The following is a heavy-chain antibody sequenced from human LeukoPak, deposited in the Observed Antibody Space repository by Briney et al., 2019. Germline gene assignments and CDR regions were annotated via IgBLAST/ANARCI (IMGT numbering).Heavy chain of an antibody. CDR2: ISYDGSNK. CDR3: ATIEMAFDY. Sequence: GGSLRLSCAASGFTFSSYGMHWVRQAPGRGLEWVAVISYDGSNKYYADSMKGRFTISRDNSKNTLYLQMNSLRAEDTAVYYCATIEMAFDYWGQGTLVTVSS. V-gene: IGHV3-30*03. D-gene: IGHD5-24*01. J-gene: IGHJ4*02. CDR1: GFTFSSYG.